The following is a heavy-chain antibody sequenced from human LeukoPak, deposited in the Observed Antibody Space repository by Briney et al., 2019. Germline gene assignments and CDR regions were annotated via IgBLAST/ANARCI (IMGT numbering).Heavy chain of an antibody. V-gene: IGHV3-30-3*01. J-gene: IGHJ3*02. Sequence: GGSLRLSCAASGFTFSSYAMHWVRQAPGKGLEWVAVISYDGSNKYYADSVKGRFTISRDNAKNSLYLQMNSLRAEDTAVYYCARDALIGGWSGSDAFDIWGQGTMVTVSS. CDR2: ISYDGSNK. D-gene: IGHD3-3*01. CDR3: ARDALIGGWSGSDAFDI. CDR1: GFTFSSYA.